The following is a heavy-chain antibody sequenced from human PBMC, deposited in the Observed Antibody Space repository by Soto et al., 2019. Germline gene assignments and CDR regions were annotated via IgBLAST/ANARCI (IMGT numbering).Heavy chain of an antibody. D-gene: IGHD2-8*01. J-gene: IGHJ4*02. V-gene: IGHV4-39*01. Sequence: SETLSLTCTVSGGSVSNSNYYWGWIRQSPGKGLEWIGSVYYRGRSYSKSSVKSRVTISVDTSKNQFSLNLNSVAASDTAVYYCVSQRTSVLTQAYFDYWGPGALVTVSS. CDR1: GGSVSNSNYY. CDR2: VYYRGRS. CDR3: VSQRTSVLTQAYFDY.